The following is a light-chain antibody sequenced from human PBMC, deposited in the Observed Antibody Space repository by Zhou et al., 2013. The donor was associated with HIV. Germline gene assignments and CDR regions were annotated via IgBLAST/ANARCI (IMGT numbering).Light chain of an antibody. CDR2: DAS. Sequence: EIVLTQSPATLSLSLGERATLSCRASQSVSSYLAWYQQKPGQAPRLLIYDASNRATGIPARFSGSGSGADFTLTISSLEPEDFAVYYCQQRSTWPPKYTFGQGTKRGD. J-gene: IGKJ2*01. CDR3: QQRSTWPPKYT. V-gene: IGKV3-11*01. CDR1: QSVSSY.